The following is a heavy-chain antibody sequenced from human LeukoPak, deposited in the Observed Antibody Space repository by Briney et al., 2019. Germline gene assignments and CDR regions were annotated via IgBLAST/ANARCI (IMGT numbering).Heavy chain of an antibody. CDR1: GFSFSSYV. J-gene: IGHJ4*02. CDR3: AKPPYDSSGYYQSTFDY. D-gene: IGHD3-22*01. Sequence: GGSLRLSCAASGFSFSSYVMHWVRQAPGKGLEWVAVMSYDGSKEYYADSVKGRFTISRDNSKNTLYLQMNSLRAEDTAVYYCAKPPYDSSGYYQSTFDYWGQGTLVTVSS. V-gene: IGHV3-30*18. CDR2: MSYDGSKE.